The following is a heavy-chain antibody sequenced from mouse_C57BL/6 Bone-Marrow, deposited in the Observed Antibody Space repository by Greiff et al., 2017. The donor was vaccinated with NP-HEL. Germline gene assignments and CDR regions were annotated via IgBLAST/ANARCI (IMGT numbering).Heavy chain of an antibody. CDR3: ASTGAVAY. CDR2: IDPSDSYT. Sequence: QVQLQQPGAELVRPGTSVKLSCKASGYTFTSSWMHWVKQRPGQGLEWIGVIDPSDSYTNYNQPFKGKAPLPVDTSSSTAYLQLSSLTSEDAAVYYCASTGAVAYWGQGTRVTVAA. V-gene: IGHV1-59*01. J-gene: IGHJ3*01. CDR1: GYTFTSSW.